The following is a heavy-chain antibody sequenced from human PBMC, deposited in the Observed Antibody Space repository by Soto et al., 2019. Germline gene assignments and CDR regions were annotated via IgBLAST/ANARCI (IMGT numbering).Heavy chain of an antibody. CDR2: ISSSSSYI. CDR3: ASEGGRIVVVVSPLDY. V-gene: IGHV3-21*01. D-gene: IGHD2-21*01. CDR1: GFTFSSYS. Sequence: EVQLVESGGGLVKPGGSLRLSCAASGFTFSSYSMNWVRQAPGKGLEWVSSISSSSSYIYYADSVKGRFTISRDNAKNSLYLQMNSLRAGDTAVYYCASEGGRIVVVVSPLDYWGQGTLVTVSS. J-gene: IGHJ4*02.